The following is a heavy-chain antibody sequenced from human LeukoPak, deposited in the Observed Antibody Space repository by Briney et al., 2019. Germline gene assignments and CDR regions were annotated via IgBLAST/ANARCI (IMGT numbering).Heavy chain of an antibody. CDR2: ISSSSYI. V-gene: IGHV3-21*01. Sequence: GGSLRLSCAASGFTFSSYSMNWVRQAPGKGLEWVSSISSSSYIYYADSVKGRFTISRDNARSSLFLQMNSLRAEDTAVYYCARDYQWSLDYWGQGTLVTVSS. J-gene: IGHJ4*02. CDR3: ARDYQWSLDY. CDR1: GFTFSSYS. D-gene: IGHD2-15*01.